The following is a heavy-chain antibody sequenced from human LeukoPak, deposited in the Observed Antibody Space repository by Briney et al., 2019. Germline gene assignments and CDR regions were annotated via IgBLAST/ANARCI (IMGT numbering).Heavy chain of an antibody. J-gene: IGHJ6*04. D-gene: IGHD6-19*01. CDR3: AREENDSGYTSVYYFYGMDV. CDR2: TWYDGNEK. CDR1: GFSFDTYG. Sequence: GGSLRLSCAASGFSFDTYGMHWVRQAPGKGLDWVAVTWYDGNEKYYPDSVKGRFTISRDNSKNTLYLQMNSLRAEDTAVYYCAREENDSGYTSVYYFYGMDVWGKGTTVTVSS. V-gene: IGHV3-33*01.